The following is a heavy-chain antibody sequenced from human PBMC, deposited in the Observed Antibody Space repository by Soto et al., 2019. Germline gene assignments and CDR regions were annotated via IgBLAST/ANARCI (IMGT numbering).Heavy chain of an antibody. CDR2: IWYDGSNE. CDR3: ARVPEAGRPLFDY. CDR1: GFIFSDFA. D-gene: IGHD6-6*01. J-gene: IGHJ4*02. Sequence: PGGSLRLSCAASGFIFSDFAMHWVRQAPGKGLEWVAEIWYDGSNEYYGDSVKGRFTISRDNSKNTLYLQLNSLRAEDTAVDYCARVPEAGRPLFDYWGQGALVTVSS. V-gene: IGHV3-33*01.